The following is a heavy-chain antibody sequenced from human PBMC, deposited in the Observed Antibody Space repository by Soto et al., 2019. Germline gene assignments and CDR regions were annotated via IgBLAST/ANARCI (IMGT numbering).Heavy chain of an antibody. V-gene: IGHV1-3*01. CDR2: INAGNGNT. J-gene: IGHJ5*02. CDR1: GYTFTSYA. D-gene: IGHD2-2*01. Sequence: ASVKGSCKASGYTFTSYAMHWVRQAPGQRLEWMGWINAGNGNTKYSQQFQGRVTITRDTSASTAYMELSSLGSEDTAVYYCAKSTSQNWFDPWGQGNLVTVAS. CDR3: AKSTSQNWFDP.